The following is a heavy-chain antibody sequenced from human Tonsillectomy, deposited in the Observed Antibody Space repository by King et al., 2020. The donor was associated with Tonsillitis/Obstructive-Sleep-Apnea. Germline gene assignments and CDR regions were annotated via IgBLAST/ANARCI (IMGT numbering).Heavy chain of an antibody. V-gene: IGHV4-34*01. CDR3: ARVGVTTDY. Sequence: VQLQQWGAGLLKPSETLSLTCAVYGGSFSGYYWSWXRXPXGKXXXWXXXXXXXXXXXSNPXLKRRVTISVDXSKNQFSLKLSSVTAADTAVYYCARVGVTTDYWGQGTLVTVSS. CDR2: XXXXXXX. D-gene: IGHD2-21*02. J-gene: IGHJ4*02. CDR1: GGSFSGYY.